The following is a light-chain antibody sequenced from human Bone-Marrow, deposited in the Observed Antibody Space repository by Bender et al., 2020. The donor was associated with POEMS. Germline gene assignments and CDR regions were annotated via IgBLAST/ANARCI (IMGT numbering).Light chain of an antibody. CDR1: KLGDKN. Sequence: SYEVTQASSVSVSPGQTASITCSGDKLGDKNICWYQQRPGQSPVLVIYRDSRRPSGVPDRFSDSKSGTSASLAISGLRSEDEADYYCAAWDDSLSGVVFGGGTKLTVL. V-gene: IGLV3-1*01. J-gene: IGLJ2*01. CDR2: RDS. CDR3: AAWDDSLSGVV.